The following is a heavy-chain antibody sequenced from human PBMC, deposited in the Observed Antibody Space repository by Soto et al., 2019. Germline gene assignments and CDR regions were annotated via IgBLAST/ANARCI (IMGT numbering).Heavy chain of an antibody. CDR2: ISYSGSS. J-gene: IGHJ6*02. D-gene: IGHD3-9*01. CDR1: GASISTFY. Sequence: SETLSLTCTVSGASISTFYWSWIRQPPGRGLEWIGYISYSGSSNYNPSLKSRVTISVDTSKNQFSLKLNSVTAADTAVYYCARGRDWHYGMDVWGQGTTVTV. CDR3: ARGRDWHYGMDV. V-gene: IGHV4-59*01.